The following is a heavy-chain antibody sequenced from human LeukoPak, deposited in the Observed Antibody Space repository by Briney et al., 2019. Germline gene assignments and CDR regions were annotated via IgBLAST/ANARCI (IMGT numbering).Heavy chain of an antibody. D-gene: IGHD5-18*01. V-gene: IGHV1-18*01. CDR3: AREGGYSYGYVWDIDY. CDR2: ISACNGNT. J-gene: IGHJ4*02. Sequence: GASVKVSCKASGYTFTSYGISWGRQAPGQGLEWMGWISACNGNTSYAQKVQGRVTMTTDTSTSTAYMQMKSLRSDDTAVYYCAREGGYSYGYVWDIDYWGQGTLVTVSS. CDR1: GYTFTSYG.